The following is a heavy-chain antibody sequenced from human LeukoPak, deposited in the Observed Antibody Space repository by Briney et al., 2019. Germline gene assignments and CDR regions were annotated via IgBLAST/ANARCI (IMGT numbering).Heavy chain of an antibody. Sequence: SGRSLRLSCAASGFAFNTFAMHWVRQAPGKGLEWVALISYDGSNEDYADSGKGRFTISKDNAKNTVYLQMNSLRAEDTAVYYCVSFYETYWGRGTLVTVSS. CDR2: ISYDGSNE. V-gene: IGHV3-30*03. CDR3: VSFYETY. D-gene: IGHD2/OR15-2a*01. CDR1: GFAFNTFA. J-gene: IGHJ4*02.